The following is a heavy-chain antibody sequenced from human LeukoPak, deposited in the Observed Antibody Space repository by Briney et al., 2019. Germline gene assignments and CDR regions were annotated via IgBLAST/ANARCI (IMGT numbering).Heavy chain of an antibody. J-gene: IGHJ4*02. V-gene: IGHV1-69*06. Sequence: ASVKVSCKASGGTFSSYAISWVRQAPGQGLEWMGGIIPIFGTANYAQKFQGRVTITADKSTSTAYMELSSLRSEDTAVYYCARSPHILTGENFDYWGQGTLFTVSS. D-gene: IGHD3-9*01. CDR1: GGTFSSYA. CDR3: ARSPHILTGENFDY. CDR2: IIPIFGTA.